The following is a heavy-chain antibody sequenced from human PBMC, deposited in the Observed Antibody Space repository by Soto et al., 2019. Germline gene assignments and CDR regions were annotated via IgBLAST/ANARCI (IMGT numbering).Heavy chain of an antibody. J-gene: IGHJ4*02. CDR3: AKDTHYYDSSGYLTLAY. CDR1: GLTFSSYS. Sequence: GGSLRLSCAASGLTFSSYSMNWVRQAPGKGLEWVSVISYAGSNKYYADSVKGRFTISRDNSKNTLYLQMNSLRAEDTAVYYCAKDTHYYDSSGYLTLAYWGQGTLVTVSS. CDR2: ISYAGSNK. D-gene: IGHD3-22*01. V-gene: IGHV3-30*18.